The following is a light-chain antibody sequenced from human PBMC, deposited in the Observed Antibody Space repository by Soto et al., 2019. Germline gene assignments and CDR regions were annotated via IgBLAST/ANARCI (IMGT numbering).Light chain of an antibody. J-gene: IGLJ2*01. CDR1: SSDLGGYNY. V-gene: IGLV2-14*01. Sequence: QSALTQPASVSGSPGQSITISCTGTSSDLGGYNYVSWYQQHPGKAPKVMIYEVSNRPSGVSNRFSGSKSGNTASLTISGLLAEDEAEYYCAAWDDSLNGVFGGGTKLTVL. CDR3: AAWDDSLNGV. CDR2: EVS.